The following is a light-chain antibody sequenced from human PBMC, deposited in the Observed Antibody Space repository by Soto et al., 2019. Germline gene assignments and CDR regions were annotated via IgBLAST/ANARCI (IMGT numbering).Light chain of an antibody. CDR2: DAS. CDR1: QSVSSY. Sequence: EIVFSQSPPTLSLCPGERATDSCRASQSVSSYLAWYQQKPGQAPRLLIYDASNRATGIPARFSGSGSGTDFTLTISSLEPEDFAVYYCQQRSNWPPAFGQGTKVDIK. J-gene: IGKJ1*01. V-gene: IGKV3-11*01. CDR3: QQRSNWPPA.